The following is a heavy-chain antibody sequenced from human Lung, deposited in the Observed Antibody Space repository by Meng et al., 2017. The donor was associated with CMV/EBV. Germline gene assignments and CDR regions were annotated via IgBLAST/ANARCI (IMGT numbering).Heavy chain of an antibody. CDR2: INPSGGST. V-gene: IGHV1-46*01. CDR1: GYTFTSYY. J-gene: IGHJ1*01. CDR3: ARLFCISTRCYTAGYFQH. D-gene: IGHD2-2*02. Sequence: ASVKVSCKASGYTFTSYYMNWLRQAPGQGREWMGIINPSGGSTSYAQKFQCRVNMTRDTSTSTAYMELSSLRSEDTTVYYCARLFCISTRCYTAGYFQHWGQGTLVTVSS.